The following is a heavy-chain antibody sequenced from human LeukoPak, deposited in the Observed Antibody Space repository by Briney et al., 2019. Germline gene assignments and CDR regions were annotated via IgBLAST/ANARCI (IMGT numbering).Heavy chain of an antibody. Sequence: SETLSLTCAVYGGSFSGYYWSWIRQPPGKGLEWIGEINHSGSTNYNPSLKSRVTISVDTSKNQFSLKLSSVTAADTAVYYCARQRWISLRGAFDYWGQGTLVTVSS. CDR2: INHSGST. CDR3: ARQRWISLRGAFDY. V-gene: IGHV4-34*01. J-gene: IGHJ4*02. CDR1: GGSFSGYY. D-gene: IGHD5-12*01.